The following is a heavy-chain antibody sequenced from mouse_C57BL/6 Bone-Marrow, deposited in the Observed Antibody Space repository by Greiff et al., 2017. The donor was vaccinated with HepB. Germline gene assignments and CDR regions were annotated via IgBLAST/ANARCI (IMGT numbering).Heavy chain of an antibody. Sequence: EVMLVESGGGLVQPKGSLKLSCAASGFTFNTYAMHWVRQAPGKGLEWVARIRSKSSNYATYYADSVKDRFTISRDDSQSMLFLQMNNLKTEDTAMYYCVRMAITTVVAKDWYFDVWGTGTTVTVSS. CDR3: VRMAITTVVAKDWYFDV. V-gene: IGHV10-3*01. J-gene: IGHJ1*03. D-gene: IGHD1-1*01. CDR1: GFTFNTYA. CDR2: IRSKSSNYAT.